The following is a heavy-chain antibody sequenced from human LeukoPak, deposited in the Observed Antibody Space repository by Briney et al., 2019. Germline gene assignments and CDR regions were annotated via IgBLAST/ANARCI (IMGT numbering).Heavy chain of an antibody. J-gene: IGHJ4*02. CDR3: AKGTSSWHEFDS. Sequence: GGSLRLSCAATGFSFDDYAMHWVRQAPGKGLEWVSLITWDGDSTYYADSVKGRFTISRDNSKNYLYLQMNSLRAEDTALYYCAKGTSSWHEFDSWGQGTLVTVSS. V-gene: IGHV3-43D*03. CDR1: GFSFDDYA. CDR2: ITWDGDST. D-gene: IGHD6-13*01.